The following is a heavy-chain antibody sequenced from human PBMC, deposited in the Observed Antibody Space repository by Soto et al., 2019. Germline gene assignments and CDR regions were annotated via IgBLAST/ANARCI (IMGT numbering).Heavy chain of an antibody. CDR2: ISYDGSNK. V-gene: IGHV3-30*03. J-gene: IGHJ4*02. CDR3: ARYSGKYQCPIDY. CDR1: GFTFSHYG. Sequence: QVQLVESGGGVVQPGRSLRLSCAASGFTFSHYGIHWVRQAPGKGLEWLAVISYDGSNKHYADSVKGRFTVSRDNSKNTLYLQMNSLRAEDTAVYFCARYSGKYQCPIDYWCQGTLVTVSS. D-gene: IGHD1-26*01.